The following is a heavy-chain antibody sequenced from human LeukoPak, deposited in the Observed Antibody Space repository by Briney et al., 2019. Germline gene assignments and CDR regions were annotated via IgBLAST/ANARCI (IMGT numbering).Heavy chain of an antibody. CDR1: GGSISTYY. D-gene: IGHD5-12*01. V-gene: IGHV4-59*01. Sequence: SETLSLTCTLSGGSISTYYWSWIRQPPGKGLEWIGYIYHSGSTNYNPSLKSRVTISVDTSMNQFSLELSSVTAADTAVYYCARGGGYASPIGYWGQGALVTVSS. CDR3: ARGGGYASPIGY. CDR2: IYHSGST. J-gene: IGHJ4*02.